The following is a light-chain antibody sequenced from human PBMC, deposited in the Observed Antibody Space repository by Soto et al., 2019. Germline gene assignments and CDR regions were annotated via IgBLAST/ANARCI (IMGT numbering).Light chain of an antibody. J-gene: IGKJ5*01. CDR1: QSVSSNY. CDR3: QQYGNSPLT. CDR2: GAS. V-gene: IGKV3-20*01. Sequence: ESVLTQSPGTLSLSPGERATLSCRASQSVSSNYLVWYQQKPGQTPRLLIYGASNRATGIPDRFSGSGSGTDLTLTISRLEPEDFAVYYCQQYGNSPLTFGQGTRLEIK.